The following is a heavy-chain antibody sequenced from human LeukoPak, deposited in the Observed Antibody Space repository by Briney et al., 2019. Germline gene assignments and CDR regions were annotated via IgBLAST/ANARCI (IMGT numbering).Heavy chain of an antibody. D-gene: IGHD4-17*01. J-gene: IGHJ4*02. CDR3: ARENYGDSLGY. Sequence: SETLSLTCTVSGGSISSSSYYWGWIRQPPGKGLEWIGSIYYSGSTYYNPSLKSRVTISVDTSKNQFSLKLSSVTAADTAVYYCARENYGDSLGYWGQGTLVTVSS. CDR2: IYYSGST. CDR1: GGSISSSSYY. V-gene: IGHV4-39*02.